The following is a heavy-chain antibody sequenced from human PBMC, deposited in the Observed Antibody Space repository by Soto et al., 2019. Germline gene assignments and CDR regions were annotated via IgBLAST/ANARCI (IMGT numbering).Heavy chain of an antibody. CDR2: IDPKSGAT. CDR1: GHSFTGHY. J-gene: IGHJ5*02. Sequence: ASVKVSCKASGHSFTGHYMQWVRQAPGQGLEWMGWIDPKSGATKNAQKFQGRVSMTTDTSINTAYMYLSGLTSDDTAVYYCARDYDKSGYDYFDPWGQGTLVTVSS. D-gene: IGHD3-22*01. V-gene: IGHV1-2*02. CDR3: ARDYDKSGYDYFDP.